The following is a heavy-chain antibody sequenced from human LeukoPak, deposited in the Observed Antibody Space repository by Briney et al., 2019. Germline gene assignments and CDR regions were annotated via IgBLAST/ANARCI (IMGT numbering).Heavy chain of an antibody. Sequence: PGGSLRLSCAASGFTFRSYSMNWVRQAPGKGLEWVSYISSDTSTIYYADSVKGRFTISRDNAKNSLSLQMNSLRAEDTAVYYCARGTPSSSGWLYYGMDVWGQGTTVTVSS. CDR3: ARGTPSSSGWLYYGMDV. V-gene: IGHV3-48*04. CDR2: ISSDTSTI. CDR1: GFTFRSYS. J-gene: IGHJ6*02. D-gene: IGHD6-19*01.